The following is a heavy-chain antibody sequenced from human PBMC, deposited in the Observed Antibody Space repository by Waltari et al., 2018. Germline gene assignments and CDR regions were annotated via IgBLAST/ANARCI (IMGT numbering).Heavy chain of an antibody. D-gene: IGHD3-3*01. CDR1: GYTFTGYY. Sequence: QVQLVQSGAEVKKPGASVKVSCKASGYTFTGYYMHWVRQASGQGLEWMGRINPNSGGTNYAQKFQGRVTMTRDTSISTAYMELSRLRSDDTAVYYCARTLTNWSGYYADNLDYWGQGTLVTVSS. CDR3: ARTLTNWSGYYADNLDY. V-gene: IGHV1-2*06. J-gene: IGHJ4*02. CDR2: INPNSGGT.